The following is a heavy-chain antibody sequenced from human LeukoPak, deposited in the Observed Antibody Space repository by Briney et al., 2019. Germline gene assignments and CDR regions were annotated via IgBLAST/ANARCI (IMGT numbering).Heavy chain of an antibody. CDR1: GYTFTSYY. D-gene: IGHD3-22*01. CDR2: INPSGGST. CDR3: ARDLREYYDSSTVPDY. J-gene: IGHJ4*02. V-gene: IGHV1-46*01. Sequence: ASVKVSCTASGYTFTSYYMHWVRQAPGQGLEWMGIINPSGGSTSYAQKFQGRVTMTRDTSTSTVYMELSSLRSDDTAVYYCARDLREYYDSSTVPDYWGQGTLVTVSS.